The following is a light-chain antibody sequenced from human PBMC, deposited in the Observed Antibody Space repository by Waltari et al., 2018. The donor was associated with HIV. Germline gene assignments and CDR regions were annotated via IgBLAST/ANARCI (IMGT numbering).Light chain of an antibody. CDR1: SSDVGGYNY. Sequence: QSALTQPASVSGSPGQSITIPCTGTSSDVGGYNYVSWYQQHPGKAPKLMIYDVSNRPSGVSNRFSGSKSGNTASLTISGLQAEDEADYYCSSYTSSSTPYFFGTGTKVTVL. V-gene: IGLV2-14*03. J-gene: IGLJ1*01. CDR2: DVS. CDR3: SSYTSSSTPYF.